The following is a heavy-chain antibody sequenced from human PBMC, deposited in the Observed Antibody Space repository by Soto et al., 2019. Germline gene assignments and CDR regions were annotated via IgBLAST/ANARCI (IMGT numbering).Heavy chain of an antibody. J-gene: IGHJ6*03. Sequence: GGSLRLSCAASGFTFSSYAMSWVRQAPGKGLEWVSAISGSGGSTYYADSVKGRFTISRDNSKNTLYLQMNSLRAEDTAVYYCAFTPPEGSGSQPYYYYYYMDVWGKGTTVTVSS. CDR3: AFTPPEGSGSQPYYYYYYMDV. D-gene: IGHD3-10*01. CDR1: GFTFSSYA. V-gene: IGHV3-23*01. CDR2: ISGSGGST.